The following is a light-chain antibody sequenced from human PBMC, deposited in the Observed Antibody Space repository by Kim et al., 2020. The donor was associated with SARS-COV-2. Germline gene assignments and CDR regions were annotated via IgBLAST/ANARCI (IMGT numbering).Light chain of an antibody. J-gene: IGLJ2*01. CDR1: NIGSKS. Sequence: YELTQPPSVSVAPGKTARITCGGNNIGSKSVHWYQQKPGQAPVLVIYYDSDRPSGIPERFPGSNSGNTATLTISRVEAGDEADYYCQVWDSSSDHPIGG. V-gene: IGLV3-21*04. CDR2: YDS. CDR3: QVWDSSSDHP.